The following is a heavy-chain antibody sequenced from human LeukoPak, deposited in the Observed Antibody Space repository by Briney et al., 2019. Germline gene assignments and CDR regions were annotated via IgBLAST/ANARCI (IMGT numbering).Heavy chain of an antibody. D-gene: IGHD5-24*01. CDR1: GFTFNNYP. CDR3: AKTGLQPFPYYFDY. CDR2: ISDSGDVT. V-gene: IGHV3-23*01. Sequence: GGSLRLSCAASGFTFNNYPMTWVRQPPGKGLEWVSGISDSGDVTYYTDSVKGRFAVPRDNSKNTLYLQMSSLRAEDTAVYYCAKTGLQPFPYYFDYWGQGTLVTVSS. J-gene: IGHJ4*02.